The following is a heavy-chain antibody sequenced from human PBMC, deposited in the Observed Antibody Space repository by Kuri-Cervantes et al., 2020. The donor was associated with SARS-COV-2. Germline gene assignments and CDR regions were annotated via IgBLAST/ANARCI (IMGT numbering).Heavy chain of an antibody. CDR1: TLTFNTYN. J-gene: IGHJ4*02. CDR3: ARGGSPGGGYCSSTSCYTIY. D-gene: IGHD2-2*02. Sequence: GGSLRLSCAASTLTFNTYNMNWVRQAPGKGLEWVANIKQDGSEKYYVDSVKGRFTISRDNAKNSLYLQMNSLRAEDTAVYYCARGGSPGGGYCSSTSCYTIYWGQGTLVTVSS. V-gene: IGHV3-7*05. CDR2: IKQDGSEK.